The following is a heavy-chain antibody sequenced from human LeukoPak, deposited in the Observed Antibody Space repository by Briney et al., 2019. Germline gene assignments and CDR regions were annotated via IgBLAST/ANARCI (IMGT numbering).Heavy chain of an antibody. CDR2: IYYSGST. CDR1: GGSISSYY. CDR3: AREYYDSSGSMPDAFDI. Sequence: SETLSLTCTVSGGSISSYYWSWIRQPPGKGLEWIGYIYYSGSTNYNPSLKRRVTISVDTSKNQFSLKLSSVTAADTAVYYCAREYYDSSGSMPDAFDIWGQGTMVTVSS. J-gene: IGHJ3*02. V-gene: IGHV4-59*01. D-gene: IGHD3-22*01.